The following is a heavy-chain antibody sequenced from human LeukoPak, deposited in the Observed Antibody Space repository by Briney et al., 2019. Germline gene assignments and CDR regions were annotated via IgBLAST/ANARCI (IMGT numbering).Heavy chain of an antibody. J-gene: IGHJ2*01. CDR3: ARGDASSGSFDP. Sequence: GGSLRLSCAASAFRFSIYGMHWVRQAPGKGLEWVAVIWYDGSDRNYTDSVKGRFTISRDNAKNTLFLQMNSLRVEDTAVYYCARGDASSGSFDPWGRGSQVTVSS. D-gene: IGHD3-10*01. V-gene: IGHV3-33*01. CDR1: AFRFSIYG. CDR2: IWYDGSDR.